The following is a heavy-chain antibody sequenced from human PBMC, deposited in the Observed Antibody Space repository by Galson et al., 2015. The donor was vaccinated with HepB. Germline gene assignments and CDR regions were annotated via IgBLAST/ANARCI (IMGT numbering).Heavy chain of an antibody. V-gene: IGHV3-15*07. D-gene: IGHD4-17*01. CDR3: TTIGPATVTTLVYY. Sequence: SLRLSCAVSGFTFSNAWMNWVRQTPGKGLEWVGRIKSKADGGTTDYPAPVKGRFIISRDDSKNTLYLQMNSLKTEDTGLYYCTTIGPATVTTLVYYWGQGTLVTVSS. CDR1: GFTFSNAW. J-gene: IGHJ4*02. CDR2: IKSKADGGTT.